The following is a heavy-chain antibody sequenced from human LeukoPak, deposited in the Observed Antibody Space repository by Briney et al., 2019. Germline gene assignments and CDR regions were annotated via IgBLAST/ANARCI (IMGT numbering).Heavy chain of an antibody. CDR1: GGTFSSYA. D-gene: IGHD1-20*01. Sequence: SVKVSCKASGGTFSSYAISWVRQTPGQGLEWMGGIIPIFGTANYAQKFQGRVTITTDESTSTAYMELSSLRSEDTAVYYCARASGITGTPYYYYMDVWGKGTTVTVSS. V-gene: IGHV1-69*05. CDR3: ARASGITGTPYYYYMDV. CDR2: IIPIFGTA. J-gene: IGHJ6*03.